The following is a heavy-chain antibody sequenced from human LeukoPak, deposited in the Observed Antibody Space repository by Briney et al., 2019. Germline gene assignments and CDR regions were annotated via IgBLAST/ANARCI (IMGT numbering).Heavy chain of an antibody. CDR1: VGSFSVYY. CDR3: ARYLAAGYFDL. J-gene: IGHJ2*01. CDR2: IYYTGST. Sequence: PSETLSLTCAVYVGSFSVYYWSWIRQPPGKGLEWIGYIYYTGSTNYNPSLKSRVTISVDTSKDQFSLKLSSVTAADTAVYYCARYLAAGYFDLWGRGTLVTVSS. V-gene: IGHV4-59*08. D-gene: IGHD6-25*01.